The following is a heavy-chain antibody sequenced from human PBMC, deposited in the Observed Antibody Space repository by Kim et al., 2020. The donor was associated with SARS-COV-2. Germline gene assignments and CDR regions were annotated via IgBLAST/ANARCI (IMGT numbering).Heavy chain of an antibody. V-gene: IGHV3-48*02. D-gene: IGHD2-21*02. Sequence: GGSLRLSCAASGFTFSSYNMNWVRQAPGKGLEWISYISSGSDTIYYADSVKGRFTISRDNAKNSLYLQMSGLRDEDTPVYYCARAGLHIVVVTAWGQGTLVTVSP. CDR2: ISSGSDTI. CDR1: GFTFSSYN. CDR3: ARAGLHIVVVTA. J-gene: IGHJ4*02.